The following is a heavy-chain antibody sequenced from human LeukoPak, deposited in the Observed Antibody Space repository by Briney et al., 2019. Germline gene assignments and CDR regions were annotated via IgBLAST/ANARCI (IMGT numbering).Heavy chain of an antibody. CDR2: SNPNSDVT. Sequence: ASVKVSCKASGYTFTGYYMHWVRQAPGQGLEWMGWSNPNSDVTNYAQMFQDRVTMTRDTSISTAYMEVSRLRSDDTAVYYCAREDDFLDYWGQGTLVTVSS. CDR3: AREDDFLDY. D-gene: IGHD2-21*02. V-gene: IGHV1-2*02. J-gene: IGHJ4*02. CDR1: GYTFTGYY.